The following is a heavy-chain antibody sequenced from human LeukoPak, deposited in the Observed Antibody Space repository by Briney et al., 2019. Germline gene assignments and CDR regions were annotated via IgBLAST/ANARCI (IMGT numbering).Heavy chain of an antibody. D-gene: IGHD4-17*01. V-gene: IGHV3-9*01. Sequence: GGSLRLSCAASGFTFDDYAMHWVRQAPGKGLEWVSGISWNSGSIGYADSVKGRFTISRDNAKNSLYLQMNSLRAEDTALYYCAKDGVDDYGDPYFDYWGQGTLVTVSS. CDR2: ISWNSGSI. J-gene: IGHJ4*02. CDR3: AKDGVDDYGDPYFDY. CDR1: GFTFDDYA.